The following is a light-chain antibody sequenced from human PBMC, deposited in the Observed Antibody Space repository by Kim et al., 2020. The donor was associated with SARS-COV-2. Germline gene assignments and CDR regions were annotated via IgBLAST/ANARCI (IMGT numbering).Light chain of an antibody. J-gene: IGLJ1*01. CDR3: QAWDSSTKV. CDR2: QDS. V-gene: IGLV3-1*01. CDR1: KLGDKY. Sequence: LAPGQTASITCSGDKLGDKYACWYQQKPGQSPVLVIYQDSKRPSGIPERFSGSNSGNTATLTISGTQAMDEADYYCQAWDSSTKVFGTGTKVTVL.